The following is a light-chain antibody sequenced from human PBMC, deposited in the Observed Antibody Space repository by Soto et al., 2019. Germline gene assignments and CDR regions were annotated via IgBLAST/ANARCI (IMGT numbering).Light chain of an antibody. J-gene: IGKJ5*01. CDR2: DAS. CDR3: QQRGTWPPT. CDR1: QTVDTY. V-gene: IGKV3-11*01. Sequence: ESVLTQAPATLSLSPGETATLSCTTNQTVDTYFAWYQQKRGLPPRLLIYDASNRAIGIPARFSGRGSETDFRLPITSLEPEDFAMYFCQQRGTWPPTFGRGTRLEI.